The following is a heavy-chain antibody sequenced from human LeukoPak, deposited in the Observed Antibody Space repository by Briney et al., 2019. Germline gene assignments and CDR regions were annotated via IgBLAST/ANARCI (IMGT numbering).Heavy chain of an antibody. Sequence: SETLSLTCAVYGGSFSGYYWSWIRQPPGKGLEWIGEINHSGSTNYNPSLKSRVTISVDASKNQFSLKLSSVTAADTAVYYCARVWPAAAGTPNWFDPWGQGTLVTVSS. CDR3: ARVWPAAAGTPNWFDP. D-gene: IGHD6-13*01. V-gene: IGHV4-34*01. CDR2: INHSGST. CDR1: GGSFSGYY. J-gene: IGHJ5*02.